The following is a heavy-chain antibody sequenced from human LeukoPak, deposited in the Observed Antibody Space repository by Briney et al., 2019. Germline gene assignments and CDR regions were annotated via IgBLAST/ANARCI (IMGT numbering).Heavy chain of an antibody. CDR3: ASSAYSSGWYGVHFDY. V-gene: IGHV5-51*01. CDR2: IYPGDSDT. D-gene: IGHD6-19*01. J-gene: IGHJ4*02. CDR1: GYSFTSYW. Sequence: GESLKISCKGSGYSFTSYWIGWVRQMPGKGLEWMGIIYPGDSDTRYSPSFQGQVTISADKSISTAYLQWSSLRASDTAIYYCASSAYSSGWYGVHFDYWGQGTLVTVSS.